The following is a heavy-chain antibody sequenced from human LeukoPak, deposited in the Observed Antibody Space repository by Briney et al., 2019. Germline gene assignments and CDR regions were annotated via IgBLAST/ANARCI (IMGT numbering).Heavy chain of an antibody. V-gene: IGHV4-59*08. D-gene: IGHD6-19*01. CDR1: GGSISSYY. CDR3: ARRGSGWYVDY. Sequence: SETLFLTCSVSGGSISSYYWRWIRQPPGKGLEWIGYIHYSGSTNYNPSLNSRVTISVDTSKNQFSLKLSSVTAADTAVYYCARRGSGWYVDYWGQGTLVTVSS. CDR2: IHYSGST. J-gene: IGHJ4*02.